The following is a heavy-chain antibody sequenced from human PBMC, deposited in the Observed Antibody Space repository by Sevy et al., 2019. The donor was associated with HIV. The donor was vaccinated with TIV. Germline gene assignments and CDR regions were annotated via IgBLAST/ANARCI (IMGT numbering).Heavy chain of an antibody. CDR2: ISYDGSNK. CDR1: GFTFSSYA. J-gene: IGHJ3*02. V-gene: IGHV3-30*04. Sequence: GGSLRLSCAASGFTFSSYAMQWVRQAPGKGLEWVAVISYDGSNKYYADSVKGRFTISRDNSKNTLYLQMNSLRAEDTAVYYCARVNELYGSGSYYSAFDIWGQGTMVTVSS. CDR3: ARVNELYGSGSYYSAFDI. D-gene: IGHD3-10*01.